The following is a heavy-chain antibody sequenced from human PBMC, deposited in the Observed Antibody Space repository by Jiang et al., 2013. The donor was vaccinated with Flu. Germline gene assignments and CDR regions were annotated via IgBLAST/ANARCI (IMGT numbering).Heavy chain of an antibody. D-gene: IGHD2-21*02. Sequence: VQLVESGGDLVKPGGSLRLSCEASGFVFSYAWMNWVRQAPGKGLEWVGRFQSHRDGGAIDYAAPVKNRFTISRDDSKKMFYLQMDGLKTEDSAVYYCAIDKEGTGVTGSLGFDYWGQGTPVTVSS. CDR1: GFVFSYAW. V-gene: IGHV3-15*07. CDR3: AIDKEGTGVTGSLGFDY. CDR2: FQSHRDGGAI. J-gene: IGHJ4*02.